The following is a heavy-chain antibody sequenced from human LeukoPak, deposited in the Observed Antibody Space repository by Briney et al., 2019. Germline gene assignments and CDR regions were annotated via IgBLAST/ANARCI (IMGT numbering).Heavy chain of an antibody. V-gene: IGHV3-66*02. J-gene: IGHJ3*02. Sequence: GGSLRPSCAASGFTVSSNYMSWVRQAPGKGLEWVSVIYSGGSTYYADSVKGRFTISRDNSKNTLYLQMNSLRAEDTAVYYCARAGLMDILPPQDAFDIWGQGTMVTVSS. D-gene: IGHD3-9*01. CDR2: IYSGGST. CDR1: GFTVSSNY. CDR3: ARAGLMDILPPQDAFDI.